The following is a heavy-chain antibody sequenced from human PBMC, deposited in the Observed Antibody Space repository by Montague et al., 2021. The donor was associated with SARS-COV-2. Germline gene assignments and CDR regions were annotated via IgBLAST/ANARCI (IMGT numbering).Heavy chain of an antibody. D-gene: IGHD6-19*01. CDR1: GGSISSTSYY. V-gene: IGHV4-39*01. CDR3: VRQQGEWLPRGCFWFDT. CDR2: INYSRST. Sequence: SETLSLTCTVSGGSISSTSYYWGWIRQPPGKGLEWIGSINYSRSTYSNPSLKSRVTISVDTSKNQFSLKLSSVTAADTAVYYCVRQQGEWLPRGCFWFDTWGQGTLVTVSS. J-gene: IGHJ5*02.